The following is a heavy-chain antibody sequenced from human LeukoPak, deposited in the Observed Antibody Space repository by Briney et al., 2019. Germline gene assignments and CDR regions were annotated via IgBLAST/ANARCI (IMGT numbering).Heavy chain of an antibody. Sequence: FGTLSLTCTVSGGSISSSSYYWGWIRQPPGKGLEWIGSIYYSGSAYYNPSLKSRVTISVDTSKNQFSLKLSSVTAADTAVYYCARHNYDFWSGYLDAFDIWGQGTMVTVSS. D-gene: IGHD3-3*01. V-gene: IGHV4-39*01. CDR2: IYYSGSA. J-gene: IGHJ3*02. CDR3: ARHNYDFWSGYLDAFDI. CDR1: GGSISSSSYY.